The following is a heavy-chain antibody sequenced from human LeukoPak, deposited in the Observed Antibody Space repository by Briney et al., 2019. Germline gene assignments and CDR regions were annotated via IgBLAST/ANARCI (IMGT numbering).Heavy chain of an antibody. J-gene: IGHJ4*02. CDR3: ARHYLGYCSSTSCYTFDY. CDR2: FYYSGST. D-gene: IGHD2-2*02. CDR1: GGSISSSSYY. Sequence: SVTLSLTCTVSGGSISSSSYYWGWIRQPPGKGLEWIGSFYYSGSTYYNPSINSRVTISVDPSKNQFSLKLSSVTAADTAVYYCARHYLGYCSSTSCYTFDYWGQGTLVTVSS. V-gene: IGHV4-39*01.